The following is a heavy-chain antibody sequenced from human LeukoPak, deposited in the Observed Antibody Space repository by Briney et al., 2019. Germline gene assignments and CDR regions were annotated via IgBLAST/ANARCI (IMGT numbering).Heavy chain of an antibody. J-gene: IGHJ4*02. CDR1: GYTFTSYG. D-gene: IGHD1-20*01. CDR3: ARQPITGTSASSRYYFDY. V-gene: IGHV1-18*01. CDR2: ISAYNGNT. Sequence: ASVKVSCKASGYTFTSYGISWVRQAPGQGLEWMGWISAYNGNTNYAQKLQGRVTMTTDTSTSTAYMELRSLRSDDTAVYYCARQPITGTSASSRYYFDYWGQGTLVTVSS.